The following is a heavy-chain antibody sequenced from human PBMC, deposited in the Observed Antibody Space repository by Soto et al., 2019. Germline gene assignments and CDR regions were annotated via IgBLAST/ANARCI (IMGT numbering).Heavy chain of an antibody. CDR2: ISAYNGNT. V-gene: IGHV1-18*01. CDR1: GYTFTSYG. CDR3: ARDRGAYGMDV. J-gene: IGHJ6*02. Sequence: QVQQVQSGAEVKKPGASVKVSCKASGYTFTSYGISWVRQAPGQGLEWMGWISAYNGNTNYAQKLQGRVTMTTDTATSTAHMELRGLRSDDTAVYYCARDRGAYGMDVWGQGTTVTVSS.